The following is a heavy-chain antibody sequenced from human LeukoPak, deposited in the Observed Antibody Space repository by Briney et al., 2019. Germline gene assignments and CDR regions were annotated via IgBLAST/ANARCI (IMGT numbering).Heavy chain of an antibody. CDR1: GGTFSSYA. Sequence: ASVKVSCKASGGTFSSYAISWVRQAPGQGLEWMGWMNPNSGNTGYAQKFQGRVTMTRNTSISTAYMELSSLRSEDTAVYYCASSTLRYFDWLLPAAYYYYGMDVWGQGTTVTVSS. J-gene: IGHJ6*02. V-gene: IGHV1-8*02. CDR3: ASSTLRYFDWLLPAAYYYYGMDV. D-gene: IGHD3-9*01. CDR2: MNPNSGNT.